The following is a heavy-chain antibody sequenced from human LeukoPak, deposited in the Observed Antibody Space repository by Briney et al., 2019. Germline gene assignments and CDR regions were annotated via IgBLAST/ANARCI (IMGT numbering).Heavy chain of an antibody. J-gene: IGHJ6*02. CDR1: GYTFTSYG. D-gene: IGHD6-13*01. CDR2: ISAYNGNT. Sequence: ASVKVSCKASGYTFTSYGISWVRQAPGQGLEWMGWISAYNGNTNYAQKLQGRVTMTTDTSTSTAYMELRSLRSDDTAVYYCARDWDSSSWYRGFYYYYGMDVWGQGITVTVSS. CDR3: ARDWDSSSWYRGFYYYYGMDV. V-gene: IGHV1-18*01.